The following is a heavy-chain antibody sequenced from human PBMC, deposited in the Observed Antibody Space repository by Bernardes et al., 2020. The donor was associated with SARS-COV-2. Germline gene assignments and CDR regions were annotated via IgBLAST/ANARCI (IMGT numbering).Heavy chain of an antibody. V-gene: IGHV4-59*01. J-gene: IGHJ5*02. D-gene: IGHD3-10*01. CDR1: GGSIRFYS. Sequence: SETLSLTCTVSGGSIRFYSWSWIRQPPGKGLEWIGYISHIGNTNYNPSLKSRVTISVDTSKNHFSLKLSSVTAADTAVYYCARDSHYGSGIQRAAFDPWGQGTLVTVSS. CDR3: ARDSHYGSGIQRAAFDP. CDR2: ISHIGNT.